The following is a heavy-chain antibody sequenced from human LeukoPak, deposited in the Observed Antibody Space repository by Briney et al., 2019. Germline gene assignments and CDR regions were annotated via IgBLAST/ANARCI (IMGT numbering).Heavy chain of an antibody. J-gene: IGHJ5*02. CDR1: GLTFSSYG. CDR2: ISYEGSNT. Sequence: QPGGSLRLSCAASGLTFSSYGMHWVRQAPGKGLEWVAVISYEGSNTYYADSVKGRFTISRDNSKNTLYLQMNSLRAEDTAVYYCAKDAYSGSFRWFDPWGQGTLVTVSS. CDR3: AKDAYSGSFRWFDP. D-gene: IGHD1-26*01. V-gene: IGHV3-30*18.